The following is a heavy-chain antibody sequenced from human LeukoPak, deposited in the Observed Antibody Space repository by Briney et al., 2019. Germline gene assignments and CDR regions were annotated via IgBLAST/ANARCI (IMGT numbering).Heavy chain of an antibody. Sequence: GRSLRLSCAASGFTFSSYAMHWVRQAPGKGLEWVAVISYDGSDKYYADSVTGRFTISRDNSKNTVYLLMNSLRTEDTAVYYCGRSRRINASLYYYMDVWGKGTTVTVSS. CDR1: GFTFSSYA. CDR3: GRSRRINASLYYYMDV. D-gene: IGHD2-15*01. J-gene: IGHJ6*03. CDR2: ISYDGSDK. V-gene: IGHV3-30*04.